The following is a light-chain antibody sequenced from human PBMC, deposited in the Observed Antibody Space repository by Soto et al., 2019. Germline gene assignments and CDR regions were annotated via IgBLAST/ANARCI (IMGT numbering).Light chain of an antibody. CDR1: SSNIGARFD. V-gene: IGLV1-40*01. CDR3: QSYDSSLSGYV. CDR2: DNN. J-gene: IGLJ1*01. Sequence: QSALTQPPSVSGAPGQRVTISCTGSSSNIGARFDVHWYQLLPGTAPKLLIYDNNNRPSGVPDRFSGSKSGTSASLAITGLQAEDEADHYCQSYDSSLSGYVFGTGTKVTVL.